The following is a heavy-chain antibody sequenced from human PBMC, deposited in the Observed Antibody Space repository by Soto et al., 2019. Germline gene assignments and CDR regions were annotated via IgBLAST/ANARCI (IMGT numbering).Heavy chain of an antibody. D-gene: IGHD6-19*01. V-gene: IGHV3-9*01. J-gene: IGHJ4*02. Sequence: EVQLVESGGGLVQPGTSLRLSCAASGFTFDDYAMHWVRQVPGKGLEWVSGLSWNSGTIDYADSVKGRFTISRDNAKNSLHLQMNSLNPEDTAFYYCAKAESSGWYYSLDYWGQGTLVTVSS. CDR1: GFTFDDYA. CDR3: AKAESSGWYYSLDY. CDR2: LSWNSGTI.